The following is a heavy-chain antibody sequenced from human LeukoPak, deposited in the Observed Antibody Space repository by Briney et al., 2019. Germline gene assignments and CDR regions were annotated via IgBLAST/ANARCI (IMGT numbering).Heavy chain of an antibody. V-gene: IGHV4-39*01. CDR3: ARRGYGYYYDH. CDR2: IYYSGST. Sequence: SETLSLTCTVSGGSISSSSYYWGWIRQPPGKGLEWIGTIYYSGSTYYNPSLKSRVTISVDTSKNQFSLKLSSVTAADTAVYYCARRGYGYYYDHWGQGTLVTVSS. CDR1: GGSISSSSYY. D-gene: IGHD5-18*01. J-gene: IGHJ4*02.